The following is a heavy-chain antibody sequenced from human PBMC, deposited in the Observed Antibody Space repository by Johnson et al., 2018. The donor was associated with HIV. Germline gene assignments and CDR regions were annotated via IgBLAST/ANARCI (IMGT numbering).Heavy chain of an antibody. V-gene: IGHV3-7*01. CDR2: IKQDGSEK. J-gene: IGHJ3*02. Sequence: VQLVESGGGLVQPGGSLRLSCAASGFTFSSYWMSWVRQAPGKGLEWVANIKQDGSEKYYVDSVKGRFTISRDNAKNSLYLQMNSLRAEDTAVYYCASLTPRTYWSGGSCYSGGDAFDIWGQGTMVTVSS. CDR3: ASLTPRTYWSGGSCYSGGDAFDI. D-gene: IGHD2-15*01. CDR1: GFTFSSYW.